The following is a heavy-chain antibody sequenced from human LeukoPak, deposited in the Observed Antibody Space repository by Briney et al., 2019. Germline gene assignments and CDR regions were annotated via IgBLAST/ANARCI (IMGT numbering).Heavy chain of an antibody. Sequence: PGESLKISCKASGYSFDYYWIAWVRQMPEKGLEWMGISYPDDSDSTYSPSFQGQVTISVDKSINTAYLQWSSLKASNTAIYYCARVGSVTNFGVVAYYFDYWGQGTLVTVSS. CDR1: GYSFDYYW. CDR2: SYPDDSDS. V-gene: IGHV5-51*01. J-gene: IGHJ4*02. D-gene: IGHD3-3*01. CDR3: ARVGSVTNFGVVAYYFDY.